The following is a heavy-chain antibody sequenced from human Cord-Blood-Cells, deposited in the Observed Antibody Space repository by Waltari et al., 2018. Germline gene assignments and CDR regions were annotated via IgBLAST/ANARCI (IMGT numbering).Heavy chain of an antibody. V-gene: IGHV3-74*01. D-gene: IGHD1-26*01. CDR3: ARDLKYSGSYNWFDP. CDR1: GFTFSSYW. Sequence: EVQLVESGGGLVQPGGSLRLSCAASGFTFSSYWMHWVRQAPGKGLVWVLRINSDGSSTSYADSVNGRFTISRDNAKNTLYLQMNSLRAEDTAVYYCARDLKYSGSYNWFDPWGQGTLVTVSS. J-gene: IGHJ5*02. CDR2: INSDGSST.